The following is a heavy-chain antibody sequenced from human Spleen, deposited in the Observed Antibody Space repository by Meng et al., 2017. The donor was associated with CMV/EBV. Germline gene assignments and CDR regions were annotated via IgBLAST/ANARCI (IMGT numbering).Heavy chain of an antibody. CDR1: GYTFTSYG. D-gene: IGHD3-22*01. Sequence: ASVKVSCKASGYTFTSYGISWVRQAPGQGLEWMGWINPYNGDTDYAEKFQGRFTVTGDTSISTAYMELSSLRYDDTAMYFCARGYYDKRGYYHYWGQGTLVTVSS. CDR2: INPYNGDT. J-gene: IGHJ4*02. V-gene: IGHV1-18*01. CDR3: ARGYYDKRGYYHY.